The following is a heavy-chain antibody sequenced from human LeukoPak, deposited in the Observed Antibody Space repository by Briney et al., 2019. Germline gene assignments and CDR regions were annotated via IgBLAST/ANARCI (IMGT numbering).Heavy chain of an antibody. D-gene: IGHD6-13*01. CDR3: ARSRGRAAAGNFDY. Sequence: ASVKVSCKASGYTFTGYYMHWVRQAPAQGHEWMGWINPNSGGTNHAQKFQGRVTMTRDTSISTAYMELSRLRSDDTAVYYCARSRGRAAAGNFDYWGQGTLVTVSS. CDR1: GYTFTGYY. V-gene: IGHV1-2*02. J-gene: IGHJ4*02. CDR2: INPNSGGT.